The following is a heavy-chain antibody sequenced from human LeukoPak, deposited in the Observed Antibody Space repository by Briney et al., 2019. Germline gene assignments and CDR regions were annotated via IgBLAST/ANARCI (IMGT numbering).Heavy chain of an antibody. V-gene: IGHV4-59*01. CDR3: ASLHIRHLTLEV. Sequence: SETLSLTCTFSGAPISLYYWTWIRQPPGKGLEWIGYIYYTGNSNYNSTLKSRVTMSIDASKKQFSLNLSAVTTADTAVYYCASLHIRHLTLEVWGRGTRSPSR. J-gene: IGHJ6*02. CDR1: GAPISLYY. D-gene: IGHD1-1*01. CDR2: IYYTGNS.